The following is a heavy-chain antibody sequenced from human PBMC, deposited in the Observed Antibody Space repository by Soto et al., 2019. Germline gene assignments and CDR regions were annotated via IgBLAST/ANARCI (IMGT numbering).Heavy chain of an antibody. V-gene: IGHV1-18*01. Sequence: GASVKVSSKASGYTFTSYGISWVRQAPGQGLEWMGWISAYNGNTNYAQKLQGRVTMTTDTSTSTAYMELRSLRSDDTAVYYCARDLVSYYYGSGSGNWGQGTLVTVSS. J-gene: IGHJ4*02. CDR2: ISAYNGNT. CDR3: ARDLVSYYYGSGSGN. D-gene: IGHD3-10*01. CDR1: GYTFTSYG.